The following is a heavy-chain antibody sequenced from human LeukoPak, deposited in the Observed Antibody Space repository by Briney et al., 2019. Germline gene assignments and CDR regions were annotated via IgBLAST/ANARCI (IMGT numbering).Heavy chain of an antibody. V-gene: IGHV1-18*01. CDR2: ISADNGNT. J-gene: IGHJ4*02. CDR3: ARGYGYNPFDY. Sequence: ASVKVSCKASGYTFTSYAISWVRQAPGQGLEWMGWISADNGNTDYAQRFQGRVTMTTDTSTSTAYMELRSLRSDDTAVYYCARGYGYNPFDYWGQGTLVTVSS. CDR1: GYTFTSYA. D-gene: IGHD5-24*01.